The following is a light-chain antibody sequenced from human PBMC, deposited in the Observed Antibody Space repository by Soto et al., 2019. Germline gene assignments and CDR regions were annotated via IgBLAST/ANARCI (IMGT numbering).Light chain of an antibody. CDR3: QQRSNWPWT. Sequence: ETMLTQSPATLSLSPGERATLSCRASQSVSSFLACYQQRPGQAPRLLIYDASNRATGTPARFSGSGSGTDFTLTISSLEPEDFALYYCQQRSNWPWTFGQGTKVEIK. CDR2: DAS. CDR1: QSVSSF. V-gene: IGKV3-11*01. J-gene: IGKJ1*01.